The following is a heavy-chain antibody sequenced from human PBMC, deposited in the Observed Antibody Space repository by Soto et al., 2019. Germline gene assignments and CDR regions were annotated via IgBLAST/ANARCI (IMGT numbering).Heavy chain of an antibody. CDR3: ARMSIAAAGMFPSWFDP. J-gene: IGHJ5*02. CDR2: IIPIFGTA. CDR1: GGTFSSYA. Sequence: QVQLVQSGAEVKKPGSSVKVSCKASGGTFSSYAISWVRQAPGQGLEWMGGIIPIFGTANYAQKFQGRVTITADESTSTGYMELSSLRSEDTAVYYCARMSIAAAGMFPSWFDPWGQGTLVTVSS. V-gene: IGHV1-69*01. D-gene: IGHD6-13*01.